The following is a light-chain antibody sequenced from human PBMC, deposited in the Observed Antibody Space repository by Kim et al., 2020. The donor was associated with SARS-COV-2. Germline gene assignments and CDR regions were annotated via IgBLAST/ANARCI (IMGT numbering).Light chain of an antibody. CDR1: QGISND. Sequence: DIQMTQTPSSLSASVGDRVTITCRASQGISNDLAWYQQKPGKVPKLLIYAASALRSGVPFRFSGSGSGTDFTLTIRSLQPEDAASYYCQKYNGAPWAFGQGTKVEI. J-gene: IGKJ1*01. CDR2: AAS. CDR3: QKYNGAPWA. V-gene: IGKV1-27*01.